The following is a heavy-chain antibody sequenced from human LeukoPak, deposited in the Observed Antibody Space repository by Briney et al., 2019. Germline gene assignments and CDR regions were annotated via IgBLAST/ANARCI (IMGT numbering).Heavy chain of an antibody. J-gene: IGHJ4*02. CDR3: ASDYGEHGDY. CDR2: IIPIFGTA. Sequence: GASVKVSCKASGYTFTSYGISWVRQAPGQGLEWMGGIIPIFGTANYAQKFQGRVTITADESTSTAYMELSSLRSEDTAVYYCASDYGEHGDYWGQGTLVTVSS. CDR1: GYTFTSYG. D-gene: IGHD4-17*01. V-gene: IGHV1-69*13.